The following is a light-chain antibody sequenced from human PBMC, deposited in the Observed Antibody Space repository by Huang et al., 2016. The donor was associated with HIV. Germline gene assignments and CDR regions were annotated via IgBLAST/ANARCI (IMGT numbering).Light chain of an antibody. J-gene: IGKJ1*01. V-gene: IGKV1-5*03. CDR3: QYGET. Sequence: DIQMTQSPSTLSAFVGDRLTTTFRASQNISSCLAWYQQKPGKAPRHLIYKISSLESGVPSRFSGSGSGTEFTLTISSMQPDDIGTYYCQYGETFGQGSKVEVK. CDR1: QNISSC. CDR2: KIS.